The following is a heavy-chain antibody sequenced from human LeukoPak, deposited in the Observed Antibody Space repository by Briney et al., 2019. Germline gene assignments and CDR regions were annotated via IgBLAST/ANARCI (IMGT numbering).Heavy chain of an antibody. CDR3: AREEVRGVGSDY. J-gene: IGHJ4*02. V-gene: IGHV4-34*01. CDR2: INHSGST. CDR1: GGSFSGYY. Sequence: PSETLSLTCAVYGGSFSGYYWSWIRQPPGKGLEWIGEINHSGSTNYNPSLKSRVTISGDTSKNQFSLKLSSVTAADTAVYYCAREEVRGVGSDYWGQGTLVTVSS. D-gene: IGHD3-10*01.